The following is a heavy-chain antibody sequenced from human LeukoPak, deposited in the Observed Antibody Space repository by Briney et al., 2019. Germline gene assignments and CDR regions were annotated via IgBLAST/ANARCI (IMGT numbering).Heavy chain of an antibody. CDR3: ARDKQKIRTRDTSYFYFYYGMDV. CDR2: ISSGGTTI. J-gene: IGHJ6*02. CDR1: GFTFSDYY. V-gene: IGHV3-11*01. Sequence: PGGSLRLSCAASGFTFSDYYMGWIRQAPGGGLEWISYISSGGTTIHYADSVKGRFTISRDNAKNSLYLQLSSLKTEDTAVYYCARDKQKIRTRDTSYFYFYYGMDVWGHGTTVTVSS. D-gene: IGHD2-21*02.